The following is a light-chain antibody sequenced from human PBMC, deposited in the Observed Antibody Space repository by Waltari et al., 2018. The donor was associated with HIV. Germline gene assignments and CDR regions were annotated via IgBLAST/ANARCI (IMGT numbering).Light chain of an antibody. Sequence: QSALTQPASVSGSPGQSITISCTGTRSDVGGYYYLSWYQQHPGKAPKLMIYEVSKRPSGVSNRLSGSKSGNTASLTISGLQAEDEADYYCSSYTSSRTWVFGGGTKLTVL. J-gene: IGLJ3*02. CDR1: RSDVGGYYY. CDR3: SSYTSSRTWV. CDR2: EVS. V-gene: IGLV2-14*01.